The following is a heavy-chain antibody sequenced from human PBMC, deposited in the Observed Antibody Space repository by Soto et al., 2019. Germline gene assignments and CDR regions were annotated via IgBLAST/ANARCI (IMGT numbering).Heavy chain of an antibody. V-gene: IGHV1-69*13. D-gene: IGHD3-16*01. J-gene: IGHJ5*02. CDR1: GGTFSSYA. CDR2: IIPIFGTA. CDR3: AREALHGRGGGYWFDP. Sequence: AASVKVSCKASGGTFSSYAISWVRQAPGQGLEWMGGIIPIFGTANYAQKFQGRVTITADESTSTAYMELSSLRSEDTAVYYCAREALHGRGGGYWFDPWGQGTLVTVSS.